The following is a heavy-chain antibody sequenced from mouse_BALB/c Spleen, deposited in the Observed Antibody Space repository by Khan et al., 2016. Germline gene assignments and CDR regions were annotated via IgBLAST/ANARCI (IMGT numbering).Heavy chain of an antibody. Sequence: QVQLQQPGAELVKPGASVKLSCKASGYTFTSYWMHWVKQRPGQGLEWIGEINPSNGRTNYNEKFKSKATLTVDKSSSTAYMQLSSLTSEDSAVYYCARPCTTARFDYWGQGTTLTVSS. D-gene: IGHD1-2*01. V-gene: IGHV1S81*02. CDR2: INPSNGRT. CDR3: ARPCTTARFDY. J-gene: IGHJ2*01. CDR1: GYTFTSYW.